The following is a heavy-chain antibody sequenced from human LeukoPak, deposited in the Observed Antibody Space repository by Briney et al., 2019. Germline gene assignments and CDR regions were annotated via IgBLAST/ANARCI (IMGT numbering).Heavy chain of an antibody. D-gene: IGHD5-18*01. V-gene: IGHV4-34*01. J-gene: IGHJ3*02. Sequence: SETLSLTCAVYGGSFSGYYWSWIRQPPGKGLEWIGEITHSGSTNYNPSLKSRVTISVDTSKNQFPLKLSSVTAADTAVYYCARVRGYSYGDLFVEDAFDIWGQGTMVTVSS. CDR3: ARVRGYSYGDLFVEDAFDI. CDR2: ITHSGST. CDR1: GGSFSGYY.